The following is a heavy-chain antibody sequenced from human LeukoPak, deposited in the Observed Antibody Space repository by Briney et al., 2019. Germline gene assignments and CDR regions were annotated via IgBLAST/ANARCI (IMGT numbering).Heavy chain of an antibody. CDR1: GFTFSSYG. CDR3: ARGDVVPAAPFDY. V-gene: IGHV3-30*03. J-gene: IGHJ4*02. D-gene: IGHD2-2*01. Sequence: GRSLRLSCAASGFTFSSYGMHWVRQAPGKGLEWVAVISYDGSNKYYADSVKGRFTISRDNSKNTLYLQMNSLRAEDTAVYYCARGDVVPAAPFDYWGQGTLVTVSS. CDR2: ISYDGSNK.